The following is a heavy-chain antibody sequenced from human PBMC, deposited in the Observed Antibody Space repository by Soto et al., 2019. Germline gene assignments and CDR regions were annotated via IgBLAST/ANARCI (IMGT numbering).Heavy chain of an antibody. V-gene: IGHV4-30-2*01. CDR1: GGSISSGGYS. Sequence: SETLSLTCAVSGGSISSGGYSWSWIRQPPGKGLEWIGYIYHSGSTYYNPSLKSRVTISVVRSKNQFSLKLSSVTAADTAVYYCARAYGSGDSNDYYYGMDVWGQGTTVTVSS. D-gene: IGHD3-10*01. CDR2: IYHSGST. J-gene: IGHJ6*02. CDR3: ARAYGSGDSNDYYYGMDV.